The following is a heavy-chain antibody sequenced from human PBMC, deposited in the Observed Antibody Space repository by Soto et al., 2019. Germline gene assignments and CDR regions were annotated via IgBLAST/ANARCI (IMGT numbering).Heavy chain of an antibody. CDR3: ARLHGYYDILTGYSDNWFDP. V-gene: IGHV4-59*08. J-gene: IGHJ5*02. CDR1: GVSFSGYC. D-gene: IGHD3-9*01. CDR2: IYYSGST. Sequence: SETLSLTCAVYGVSFSGYCWSWIRQPPGKGLEWIGYIYYSGSTNYNPSLKSRVTISVDTSKNQFSLKLSSVTAADTAVYYCARLHGYYDILTGYSDNWFDPWGQGTLVTSPQ.